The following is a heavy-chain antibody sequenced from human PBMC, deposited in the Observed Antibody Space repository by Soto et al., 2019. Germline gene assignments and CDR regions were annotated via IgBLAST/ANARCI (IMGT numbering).Heavy chain of an antibody. Sequence: QLQLQESGPGLVKPSETLSLTCTVSGGSISSSSYYWGWIGQPPGRGLEWIASIYNSGSPFYNPSLKSRVTISVDTSRNQFSLGLNSVTAADTSVYYCARHFIPYSSNWHFDDWGQGTLVTVSS. CDR2: IYNSGSP. CDR1: GGSISSSSYY. CDR3: ARHFIPYSSNWHFDD. D-gene: IGHD6-13*01. J-gene: IGHJ4*02. V-gene: IGHV4-39*01.